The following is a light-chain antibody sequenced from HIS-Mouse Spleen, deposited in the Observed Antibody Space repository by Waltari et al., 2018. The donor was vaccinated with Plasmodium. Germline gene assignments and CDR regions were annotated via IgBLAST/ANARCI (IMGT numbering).Light chain of an antibody. V-gene: IGLV3-19*01. CDR1: SLRSYY. Sequence: SSELPQDPAVSVALGQTVRITCQGDSLRSYYASWYQQKPGQAPVLVIYGKNNRPSGIPDRFSGSSSGNTASLTITGAQAEDEADYYCNSRDSSGNHWVFSGGTKLTVL. CDR2: GKN. J-gene: IGLJ3*02. CDR3: NSRDSSGNHWV.